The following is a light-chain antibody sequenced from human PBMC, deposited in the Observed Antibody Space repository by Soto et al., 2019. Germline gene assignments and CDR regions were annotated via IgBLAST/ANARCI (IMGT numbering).Light chain of an antibody. V-gene: IGKV3-15*01. CDR1: QSITGN. J-gene: IGKJ4*01. CDR2: DAS. CDR3: QQYNNWPLT. Sequence: EIVMTQSPATLSVSPGERATLSYRASQSITGNLTWYQQKPGQAPRLLIYDASTRATGIPDRFSGSGSGTEFTLTISSLQSEDFAVYYCQQYNNWPLTFGGGTKVEIK.